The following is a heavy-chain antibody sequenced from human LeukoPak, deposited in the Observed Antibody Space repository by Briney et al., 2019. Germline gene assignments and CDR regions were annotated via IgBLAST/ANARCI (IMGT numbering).Heavy chain of an antibody. J-gene: IGHJ4*02. D-gene: IGHD3-22*01. CDR2: ITGSGGST. V-gene: IGHV3-23*01. Sequence: GGSLRLSCAASGFTFSSYAMTWVRQAPGKGLEGVSDITGSGGSTYYADSVKGRFTISRDNSKNTLYLQMNGLRAEDTAVYYCARARNHYYDSSGAFYDYWGQGTLVTVSS. CDR3: ARARNHYYDSSGAFYDY. CDR1: GFTFSSYA.